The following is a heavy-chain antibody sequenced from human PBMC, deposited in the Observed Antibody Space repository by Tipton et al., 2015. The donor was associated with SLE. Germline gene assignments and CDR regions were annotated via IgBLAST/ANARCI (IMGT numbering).Heavy chain of an antibody. CDR1: GASIYSDY. Sequence: TLSLTCTVSGASIYSDYWGWIRQPPGKGLQWIGTMFYGDSGSAYYSPSLKSRVTISLDTSKNQFSLKLNSVTAADTAVYYCARGTRAPLGFDIWGQGTMVTVSS. J-gene: IGHJ3*02. CDR3: ARGTRAPLGFDI. CDR2: MFYGDSGSA. V-gene: IGHV4-39*07. D-gene: IGHD3-3*02.